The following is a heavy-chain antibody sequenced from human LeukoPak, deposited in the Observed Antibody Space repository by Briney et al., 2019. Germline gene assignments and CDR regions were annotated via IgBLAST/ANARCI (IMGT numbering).Heavy chain of an antibody. D-gene: IGHD3-10*01. V-gene: IGHV1-69*04. CDR1: GGTFSSYA. J-gene: IGHJ5*02. CDR2: IIPILGIA. Sequence: GASVKVSCKASGGTFSSYAISWVRQAPGQGLEWMGRIIPILGIANYAQKFQGRVTITADKSTSTAYMELSSLGSEDTAVYYCVQPYYGSGSPHNWFDPWGQGTLVTVSS. CDR3: VQPYYGSGSPHNWFDP.